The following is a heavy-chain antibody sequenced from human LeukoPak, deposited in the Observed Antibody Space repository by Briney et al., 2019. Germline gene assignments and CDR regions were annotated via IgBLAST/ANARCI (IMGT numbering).Heavy chain of an antibody. J-gene: IGHJ4*02. D-gene: IGHD6-19*01. Sequence: GESLKISCKGSGYSFTSYWIGWVRQMPGKGLEWMGIIYPGDSDTKYSPPFQGQVTISADKSISTAYLQWSSLEASDTAIYYCARREIPSSGWDHWGQGTLVTVSS. V-gene: IGHV5-51*01. CDR2: IYPGDSDT. CDR3: ARREIPSSGWDH. CDR1: GYSFTSYW.